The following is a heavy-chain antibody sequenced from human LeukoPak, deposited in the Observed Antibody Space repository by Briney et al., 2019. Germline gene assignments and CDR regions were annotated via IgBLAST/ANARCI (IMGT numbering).Heavy chain of an antibody. CDR2: ISITGTNI. Sequence: GGSLRLSCAASGFTFSGHEMNWVRQAPGKGLEWISYISITGTNILYADSVKGRFTISRDNAKNSLYLQMNSLRAEDTAVYYCARAVCGGSSPDYWGQGTLVTVSS. CDR1: GFTFSGHE. J-gene: IGHJ4*02. V-gene: IGHV3-48*03. CDR3: ARAVCGGSSPDY. D-gene: IGHD2-15*01.